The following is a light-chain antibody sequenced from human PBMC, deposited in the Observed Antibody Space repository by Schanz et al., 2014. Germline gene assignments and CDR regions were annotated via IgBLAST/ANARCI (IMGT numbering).Light chain of an antibody. CDR1: NSNIGSNA. CDR2: HNN. V-gene: IGLV1-44*01. CDR3: QSYDSSLSGWV. J-gene: IGLJ3*02. Sequence: QSVLTQPPSASGTPGQRVTISCSGSNSNIGSNAVSWYQQLPGTAPKLLIEHNNQRPSGVPDRFSGSKSGTSASLATSGLQSEDEADYYCQSYDSSLSGWVFGGGTKVTVL.